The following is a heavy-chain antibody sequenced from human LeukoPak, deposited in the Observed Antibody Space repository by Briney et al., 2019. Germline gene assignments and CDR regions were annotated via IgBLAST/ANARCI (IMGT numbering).Heavy chain of an antibody. CDR1: GYSISSGYC. CDR3: ARYFMVRGVITYNFDY. CDR2: IYHSGST. V-gene: IGHV4-38-2*02. Sequence: SETLSLTCTVSGYSISSGYCWGWIRPPPGKGLEWIGSIYHSGSTYYNPSLKSRVTISVDTSKNQFSLKLGSVTAADTAVYYCARYFMVRGVITYNFDYWGQGTLVTVSS. D-gene: IGHD3-10*01. J-gene: IGHJ4*02.